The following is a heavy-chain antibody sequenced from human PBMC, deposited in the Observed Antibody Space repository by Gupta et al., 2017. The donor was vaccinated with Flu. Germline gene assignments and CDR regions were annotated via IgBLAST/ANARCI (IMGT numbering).Heavy chain of an antibody. CDR3: ARGGYDYIKPGSHSYYYYMDV. CDR1: GFTFGSYC. J-gene: IGHJ6*03. D-gene: IGHD4-11*01. V-gene: IGHV3-74*01. Sequence: VQLVESGGGLVQPWGSLRLSCGTSGFTFGSYCMHRARHAPGKGLDWVSRIISNGRSTNYADSVKGRFTTSRDNAKNTLYLQMNSLRAEDTAVYYCARGGYDYIKPGSHSYYYYMDVWGKGTTVTVSS. CDR2: IISNGRST.